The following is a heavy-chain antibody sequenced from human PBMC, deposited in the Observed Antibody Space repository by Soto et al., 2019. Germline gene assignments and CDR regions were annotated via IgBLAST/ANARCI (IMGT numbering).Heavy chain of an antibody. D-gene: IGHD6-19*01. J-gene: IGHJ6*02. CDR1: GFSFNTYG. CDR3: AKDMAVVGRLYFFGMDV. CDR2: ISYDGSQK. Sequence: GGSLRLSCAASGFSFNTYGMHWVRHAPGKGLEWLALISYDGSQKYYADSVKDRVTISRDNSKKTLYLQVIGLRPEDTAVYYCAKDMAVVGRLYFFGMDVWGQGTTVTVSS. V-gene: IGHV3-30*18.